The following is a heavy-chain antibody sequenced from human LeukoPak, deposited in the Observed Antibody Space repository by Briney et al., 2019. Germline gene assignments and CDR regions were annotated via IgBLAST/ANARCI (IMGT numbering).Heavy chain of an antibody. D-gene: IGHD2-2*01. CDR2: ISSSSSYI. CDR1: GFTFSSYS. V-gene: IGHV3-21*01. J-gene: IGHJ4*02. Sequence: GGSLRLSCAASGFTFSSYSMNWVRQAPGKGLEWVSSISSSSSYIYYADSVKGRFTISRDNAKNSLYLQMNSLRAEDTAVYYCARGLGYCSSTSCPYFDYWGQGTLVTASS. CDR3: ARGLGYCSSTSCPYFDY.